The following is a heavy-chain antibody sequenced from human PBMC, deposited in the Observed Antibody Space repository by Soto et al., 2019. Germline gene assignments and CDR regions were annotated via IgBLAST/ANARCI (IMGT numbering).Heavy chain of an antibody. D-gene: IGHD5-12*01. Sequence: SETLSLTCTVSGCSISRGGYYWSWIRQHPGKGLEWIGYIYYSGSTYYNPSLKSRVTISVDTSKNQFSLKLSSVTAADTAVYYCARIISGYDRRRFDPWGQGTLVTVSS. CDR2: IYYSGST. CDR1: GCSISRGGYY. J-gene: IGHJ5*02. CDR3: ARIISGYDRRRFDP. V-gene: IGHV4-31*03.